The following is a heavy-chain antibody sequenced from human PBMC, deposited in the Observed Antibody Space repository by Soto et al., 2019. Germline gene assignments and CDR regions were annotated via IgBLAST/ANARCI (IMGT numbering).Heavy chain of an antibody. V-gene: IGHV3-33*01. Sequence: GGSLRLSCAASGFTFSSYGMHWVRQAPGKGLEWVAVIWYDGSNKYYADSVKGRFTISRDNSKNTLYLQMNSLRAEDTAVYYCARDYDSSGYPRYYFDYWGQGTQVTVSS. D-gene: IGHD3-22*01. CDR1: GFTFSSYG. J-gene: IGHJ4*02. CDR3: ARDYDSSGYPRYYFDY. CDR2: IWYDGSNK.